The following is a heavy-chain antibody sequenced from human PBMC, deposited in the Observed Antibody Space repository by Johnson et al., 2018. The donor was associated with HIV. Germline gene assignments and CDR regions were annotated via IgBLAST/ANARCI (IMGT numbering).Heavy chain of an antibody. V-gene: IGHV3-7*05. CDR1: GFTFSNYW. CDR3: AKDTTSSSPWGAFDI. J-gene: IGHJ3*02. Sequence: VQLVESGGGVVQPGGSLRLSCAASGFTFSNYWMNWVRQAPGKGLEWVVNIKQDGSEKYYVDSVKGRFTISRDNAKNSLYLQMNSLRAEDTALYYCAKDTTSSSPWGAFDIWGQGTMVTVSS. CDR2: IKQDGSEK. D-gene: IGHD6-6*01.